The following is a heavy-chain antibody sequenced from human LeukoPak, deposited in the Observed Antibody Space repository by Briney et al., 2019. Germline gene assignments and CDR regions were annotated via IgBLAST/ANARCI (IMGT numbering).Heavy chain of an antibody. V-gene: IGHV3-7*03. D-gene: IGHD2-15*01. CDR2: IKQDGSKK. Sequence: PGGSLRLSCVASGFPFSSYWMTWVRQAPGKGLEWVANIKQDGSKKSYVDSVKGRFTISRDNAKNSLYLQMNSLRAEDTAVYFCAKEKPYCSGGSCYLDYWGQGTLVTVSS. CDR1: GFPFSSYW. J-gene: IGHJ4*02. CDR3: AKEKPYCSGGSCYLDY.